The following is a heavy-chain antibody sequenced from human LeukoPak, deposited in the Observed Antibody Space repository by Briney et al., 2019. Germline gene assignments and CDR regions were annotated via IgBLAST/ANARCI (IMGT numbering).Heavy chain of an antibody. D-gene: IGHD3-9*01. CDR2: INWNGGST. CDR1: GFTFDDYG. V-gene: IGHV3-20*04. J-gene: IGHJ4*02. CDR3: ARVDDILTVYRGAPFDY. Sequence: GGSLRLSCAASGFTFDDYGMSWVRQAPGKGLEWVSGINWNGGSTGYADSVKGRFTISRDNAKNSLYLQMKILRAEDTAFYYCARVDDILTVYRGAPFDYWGQGTLVTVSS.